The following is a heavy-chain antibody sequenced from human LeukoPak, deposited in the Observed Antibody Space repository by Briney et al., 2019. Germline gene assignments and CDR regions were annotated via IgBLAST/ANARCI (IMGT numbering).Heavy chain of an antibody. CDR2: IYYTGTT. V-gene: IGHV4-59*01. D-gene: IGHD5-24*01. CDR1: SGSISSYY. J-gene: IGHJ4*02. Sequence: PSETLSLTCSVSSGSISSYYWSWLRQPPGRGLECIGYIYYTGTTNYNPSLKSRAAISVDTSKNQFSLKLTSVTAADTAVYYCVRDKRDGTRPSSERFDYWGQGTLVTVSS. CDR3: VRDKRDGTRPSSERFDY.